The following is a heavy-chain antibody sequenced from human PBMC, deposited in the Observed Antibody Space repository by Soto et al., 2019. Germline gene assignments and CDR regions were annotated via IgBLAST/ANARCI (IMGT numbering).Heavy chain of an antibody. CDR3: ARVIPGAEAWFDP. D-gene: IGHD2-2*01. CDR2: ISAYTDDP. J-gene: IGHJ5*02. Sequence: ASVQVSYKASGNTFTNFGVTWVRQAPGQGLEWMGWISAYTDDPNYAQKFQGRVTMTIDTSTSTAYLDLRSLTSDDTAVYYCARVIPGAEAWFDPWGQGTLVTVSS. CDR1: GNTFTNFG. V-gene: IGHV1-18*01.